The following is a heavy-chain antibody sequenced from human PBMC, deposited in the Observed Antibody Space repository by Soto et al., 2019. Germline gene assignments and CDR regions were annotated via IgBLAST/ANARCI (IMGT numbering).Heavy chain of an antibody. Sequence: QVQLVQSGAEVKKPGASVKVSCKASGYTFTGYYIHWVRQAPGQGLEWMGWINPNSGGTNYAQKFQGRVTMTRDTSISTAYMELSRLRSDDTAVYYCARDSRQGLLWFGELPYFDYWGQGTLVTVSS. CDR1: GYTFTGYY. CDR2: INPNSGGT. J-gene: IGHJ4*02. D-gene: IGHD3-10*01. V-gene: IGHV1-2*02. CDR3: ARDSRQGLLWFGELPYFDY.